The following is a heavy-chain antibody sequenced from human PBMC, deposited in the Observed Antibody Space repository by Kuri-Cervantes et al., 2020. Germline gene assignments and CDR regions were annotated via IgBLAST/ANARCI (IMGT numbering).Heavy chain of an antibody. J-gene: IGHJ4*02. V-gene: IGHV1-2*02. CDR3: ARGPPRGCSGGSCPTVFDY. Sequence: ASVKVSCKASGYTFTDYYMHWVRQAPGQGLEWMGWINPNSGGTNYAQKFQGRVTMTRDTSISTAYMELSRLRSDDTAVYYCARGPPRGCSGGSCPTVFDYWGQGTLVTVSS. D-gene: IGHD2-15*01. CDR2: INPNSGGT. CDR1: GYTFTDYY.